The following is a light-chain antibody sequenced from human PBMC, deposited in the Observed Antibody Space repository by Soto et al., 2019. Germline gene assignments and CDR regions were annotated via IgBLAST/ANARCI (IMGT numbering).Light chain of an antibody. CDR1: SSYVGGYNY. V-gene: IGLV2-14*01. CDR3: TSYTGSSPYVV. J-gene: IGLJ2*01. Sequence: QSALTQPASVSGSPGQSITISCTGTSSYVGGYNYVSWYQQHPGKAPKLMIYDVSNRPSGVSNRFSGSKSANTASLTISGLQAEDEADYYCTSYTGSSPYVVFGGGTKLTVL. CDR2: DVS.